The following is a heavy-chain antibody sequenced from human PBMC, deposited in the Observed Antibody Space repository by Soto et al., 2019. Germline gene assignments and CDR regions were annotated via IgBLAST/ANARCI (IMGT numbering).Heavy chain of an antibody. J-gene: IGHJ5*02. CDR1: GFTFSSYS. Sequence: PGGSLRLSCAASGFTFSSYSMNWVRQAPGKGLEWVSYISSSSSTIYYADSVKGRFTISRDNAKNSLYLQMNSLRAEDTAVYYCARSILYGDYFQWFDPWGQGTLVTVSS. CDR2: ISSSSSTI. D-gene: IGHD4-17*01. CDR3: ARSILYGDYFQWFDP. V-gene: IGHV3-48*01.